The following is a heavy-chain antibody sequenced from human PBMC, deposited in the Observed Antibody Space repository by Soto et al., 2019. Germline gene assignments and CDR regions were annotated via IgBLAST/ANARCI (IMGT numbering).Heavy chain of an antibody. J-gene: IGHJ6*02. Sequence: GGSLRLSCAASGFTFSNAWMSWVRQAPGKGLEWVGRIKRKTDGGTTDYAAPVKGRFTISRDDSKNTLYLQMNSLKTEDTAVYYCTTDWAAAGTYYYYGMDVWGQGTMVTVSS. V-gene: IGHV3-15*01. CDR2: IKRKTDGGTT. CDR3: TTDWAAAGTYYYYGMDV. CDR1: GFTFSNAW. D-gene: IGHD6-13*01.